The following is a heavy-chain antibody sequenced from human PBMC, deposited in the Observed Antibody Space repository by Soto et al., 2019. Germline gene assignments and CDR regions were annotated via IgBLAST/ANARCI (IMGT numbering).Heavy chain of an antibody. Sequence: SETLSLTCAVSGAPITSNNWWAWLRRSPGKGLEWIGEIHHSETTNYNPSLNSRVSISVDKSRNQLFLQLTSVTAADTALYFCARHDNMTLGSNYLDAWGPGTLVTVSS. CDR2: IHHSETT. CDR1: GAPITSNNW. J-gene: IGHJ4*02. CDR3: ARHDNMTLGSNYLDA. V-gene: IGHV4-4*02. D-gene: IGHD1-1*01.